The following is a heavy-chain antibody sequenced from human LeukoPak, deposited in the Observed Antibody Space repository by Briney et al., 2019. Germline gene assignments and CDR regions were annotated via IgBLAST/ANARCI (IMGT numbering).Heavy chain of an antibody. V-gene: IGHV3-23*01. J-gene: IGHJ6*01. CDR1: GFTVSSNY. CDR2: ISGSGDNT. Sequence: GGSLRLSCAASGFTVSSNYMSWVRRTPGKGLEWVSGISGSGDNTLYADSVKGRFTISRDNSKNTLYLEMNSLRAEDTAIYYCAKMKGHPLPKYYMDVWGQGTTVTVSS. D-gene: IGHD1-26*01. CDR3: AKMKGHPLPKYYMDV.